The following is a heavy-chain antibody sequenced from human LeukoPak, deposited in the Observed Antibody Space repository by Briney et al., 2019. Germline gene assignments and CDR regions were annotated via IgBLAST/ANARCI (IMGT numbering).Heavy chain of an antibody. CDR3: ARLRRDGYNFDY. CDR2: IYYTGTT. D-gene: IGHD5-24*01. CDR1: GGSISSYY. J-gene: IGHJ4*02. Sequence: SETLSLTCTVSGGSISSYYWIWIRQFPGKGLEWIGYIYYTGTTNYNPSLKSRVTISVDTSKNQFSLRLSSVTAADTAVYYCARLRRDGYNFDYWGQGTLVTVSS. V-gene: IGHV4-59*08.